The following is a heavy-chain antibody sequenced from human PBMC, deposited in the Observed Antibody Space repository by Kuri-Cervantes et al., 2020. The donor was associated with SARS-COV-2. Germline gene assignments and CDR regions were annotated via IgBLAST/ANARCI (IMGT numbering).Heavy chain of an antibody. CDR2: IKNSGST. CDR1: GGFNSTYY. J-gene: IGHJ4*02. CDR3: ARQDIVVANSPFDY. V-gene: IGHV4-59*01. Sequence: SETLSLTCTVSGGFNSTYYWSWIRQPPGKGLEWIGYIKNSGSTNYNPSLKSRVTISVDTSKNQFSLKLSSVTAADTAVYYCARQDIVVANSPFDYWGQGNLVNVSS. D-gene: IGHD2-2*01.